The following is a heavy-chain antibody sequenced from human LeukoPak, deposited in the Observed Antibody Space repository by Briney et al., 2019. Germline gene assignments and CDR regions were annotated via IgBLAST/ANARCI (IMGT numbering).Heavy chain of an antibody. J-gene: IGHJ3*02. CDR1: GFTFSSYG. D-gene: IGHD6-19*01. Sequence: GGSLRLSCAASGFTFSSYGMHWVRQAPGKGLEWVAVISYDGSNKYYADSVKGRFTISRDNSKNTLYLQMNSLRAEDTAVYYCAKVATSGWLYDAFDIWGQGTMVTVSS. CDR3: AKVATSGWLYDAFDI. V-gene: IGHV3-30*18. CDR2: ISYDGSNK.